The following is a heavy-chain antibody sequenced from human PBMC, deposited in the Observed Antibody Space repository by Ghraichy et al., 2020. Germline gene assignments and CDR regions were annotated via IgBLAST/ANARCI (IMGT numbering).Heavy chain of an antibody. CDR2: INPNSGGT. J-gene: IGHJ3*02. D-gene: IGHD3-3*02. CDR3: TRGLPHAGLADAFDI. Sequence: ASVKVSCKASGYTFIGYYMHWVRQAPGQGLEWMGWINPNSGGTGYAQKFQGWVSMTRDTSTTTAYMELNRLKSDDTAVYYCTRGLPHAGLADAFDIWGQGTVVTVSS. V-gene: IGHV1-2*04. CDR1: GYTFIGYY.